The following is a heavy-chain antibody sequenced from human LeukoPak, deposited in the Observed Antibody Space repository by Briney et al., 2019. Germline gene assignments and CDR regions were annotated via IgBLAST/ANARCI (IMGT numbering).Heavy chain of an antibody. CDR3: TTGGITMVRGDGFDY. D-gene: IGHD3-10*01. V-gene: IGHV3-15*01. CDR2: IKSKTDGGTT. Sequence: KPGGSLRLSCAASGFTFSNAWMSWVRQAPGKGLEWFGRIKSKTDGGTTDYAAPVKGRFTISRDDSKNTLYMQMNSLKTEDTAVYYCTTGGITMVRGDGFDYWGQGTLVTVSS. J-gene: IGHJ4*02. CDR1: GFTFSNAW.